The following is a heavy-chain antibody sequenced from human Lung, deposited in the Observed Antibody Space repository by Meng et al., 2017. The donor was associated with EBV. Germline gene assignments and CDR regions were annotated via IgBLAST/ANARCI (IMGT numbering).Heavy chain of an antibody. Sequence: QLRLLESGCEGTKPGASMNVSCNDSGYIFTNYDISWVRQAPGQGLEWIGWISVKNGEAKYPQNFQGRVTMTTDTTTSTAYMELRSLTSDDTAVYYCARYVPNGSFWYFDFWGRGTLVTVSS. D-gene: IGHD6-13*01. J-gene: IGHJ2*01. CDR1: GYIFTNYD. CDR2: ISVKNGEA. CDR3: ARYVPNGSFWYFDF. V-gene: IGHV1-18*01.